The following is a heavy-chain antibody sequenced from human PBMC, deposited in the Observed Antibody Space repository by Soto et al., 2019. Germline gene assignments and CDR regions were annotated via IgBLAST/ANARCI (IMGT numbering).Heavy chain of an antibody. J-gene: IGHJ3*02. D-gene: IGHD2-8*01. Sequence: ASVKVSCKSSGYTFTHYAMHWVRQAPGQGLEWLGWINTDNGNTAFSQKFQGRVSITMDTSANTAYAELSSLISEDTAVYYCARQGDSRILRDTFDIWGQGTLVTVSS. V-gene: IGHV1-3*04. CDR3: ARQGDSRILRDTFDI. CDR1: GYTFTHYA. CDR2: INTDNGNT.